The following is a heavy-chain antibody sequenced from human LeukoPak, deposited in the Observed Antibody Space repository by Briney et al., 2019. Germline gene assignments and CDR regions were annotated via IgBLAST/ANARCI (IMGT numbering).Heavy chain of an antibody. CDR1: GYTFTGYY. J-gene: IGHJ6*03. Sequence: SVKVSCKASGYTFTGYYMHWVQQAPGQGLKGMGWINPNSGGTNYAQKFQGRVTMTRDTSISTAYMELSRLRSDDTAVYYCAREGGAAAMDMDVWGKGTTVTVSS. CDR3: AREGGAAAMDMDV. V-gene: IGHV1-2*02. CDR2: INPNSGGT. D-gene: IGHD5-24*01.